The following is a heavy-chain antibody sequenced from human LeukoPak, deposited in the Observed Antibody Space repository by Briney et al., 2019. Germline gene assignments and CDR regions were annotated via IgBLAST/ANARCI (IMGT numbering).Heavy chain of an antibody. CDR3: ARDPRTYTAAGVY. D-gene: IGHD6-13*01. V-gene: IGHV3-66*01. Sequence: GGSLRLSCAASGFTVSSNYMSWVRQAPGKGLEWVSVIYSGGSTYYADSVKGRFTISRDNSKNTLYLQMNSLRAEDTAVYYCARDPRTYTAAGVYWGQGTLVTVSS. CDR1: GFTVSSNY. CDR2: IYSGGST. J-gene: IGHJ4*02.